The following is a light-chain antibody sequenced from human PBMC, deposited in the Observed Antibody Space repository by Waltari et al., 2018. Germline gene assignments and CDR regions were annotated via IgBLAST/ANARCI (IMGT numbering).Light chain of an antibody. J-gene: IGKJ1*01. CDR1: QRVGTS. CDR3: QQYDNWPPWT. V-gene: IGKV3-15*01. Sequence: EILMTQFPATLSASPGERVTLPCRASQRVGTSLAWYQQKHGQAPSLLIFFASTRATGVPARFSGSGSGTEFTLTISSLQSEDFAVYYCQQYDNWPPWTFGQGTKVE. CDR2: FAS.